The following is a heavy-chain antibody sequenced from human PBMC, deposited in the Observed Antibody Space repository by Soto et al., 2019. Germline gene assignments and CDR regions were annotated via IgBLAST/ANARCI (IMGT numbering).Heavy chain of an antibody. J-gene: IGHJ4*02. V-gene: IGHV3-7*01. CDR1: GFTFRSYW. D-gene: IGHD5-18*01. Sequence: LRLSCAASGFTFRSYWMSWVRQAPGKGLEWVANIKQDGSEKYYVDSVKGRFTISRDNAKNSLYLQMNSLRAEDTAVYYCARGGGYGYPYFDCWGQGTLVTVSS. CDR2: IKQDGSEK. CDR3: ARGGGYGYPYFDC.